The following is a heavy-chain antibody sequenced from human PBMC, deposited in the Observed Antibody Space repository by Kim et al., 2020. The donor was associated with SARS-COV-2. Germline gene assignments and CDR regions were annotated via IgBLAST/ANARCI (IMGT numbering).Heavy chain of an antibody. Sequence: SETLSLTCTVSGGSISSYYWSWIRQPPGKGLEWIGYIYYSGSTNYNPSLKSRVTISVDTSKNQFSLKLSSVTAADTAVYYCARSSFSGWYEVVDAFDIWGQGTMVTVSS. CDR1: GGSISSYY. D-gene: IGHD6-19*01. J-gene: IGHJ3*02. CDR2: IYYSGST. V-gene: IGHV4-59*08. CDR3: ARSSFSGWYEVVDAFDI.